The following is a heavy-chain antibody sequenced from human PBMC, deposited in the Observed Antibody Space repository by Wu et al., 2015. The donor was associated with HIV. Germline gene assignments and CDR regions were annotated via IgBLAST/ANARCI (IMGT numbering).Heavy chain of an antibody. J-gene: IGHJ4*02. CDR2: IYYSGST. CDR3: ARERREGGIAAAGTFDY. CDR1: GGSISSYY. V-gene: IGHV4-59*01. Sequence: QVQLQESGPGLVKPSETLSLTCTVSGGSISSYYWSWIRQPPGKGLEWIGYIYYSGSTNYSPSLKSRVTISVDASKNQFSLKLSSVTAADTAVYYCARERREGGIAAAGTFDYWGQGTLVTVSS. D-gene: IGHD6-13*01.